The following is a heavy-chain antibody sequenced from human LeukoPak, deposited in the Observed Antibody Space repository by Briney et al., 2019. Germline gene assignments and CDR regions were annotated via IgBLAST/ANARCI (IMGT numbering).Heavy chain of an antibody. CDR1: GYTFTGYY. D-gene: IGHD3-22*01. Sequence: ASVKVSCKASGYTFTGYYLHWVRQAPGHGLEWLGWINPDSGNTKYAQKFQGRVTLTRDTSISTAYMEVSRLRPDDTAVYYCARVGHYDSSVYADDVFDFWGQGTMVTVPS. CDR2: INPDSGNT. CDR3: ARVGHYDSSVYADDVFDF. J-gene: IGHJ3*01. V-gene: IGHV1-2*02.